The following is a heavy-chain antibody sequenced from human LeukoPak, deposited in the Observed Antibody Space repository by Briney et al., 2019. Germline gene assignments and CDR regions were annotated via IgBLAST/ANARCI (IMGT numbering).Heavy chain of an antibody. V-gene: IGHV1-46*01. J-gene: IGHJ3*02. CDR1: GYTFTSNY. Sequence: ASVKVSCKASGYTFTSNYIHWVRQAPGQGLEWMGIINPSGGSTSYAQKFQGRVTMTRDMYTSTVYMELSSLRSEDTAVYYCAREGDCGGDCYPRGDAFDIWGQGTMVTVSS. CDR2: INPSGGST. D-gene: IGHD2-21*02. CDR3: AREGDCGGDCYPRGDAFDI.